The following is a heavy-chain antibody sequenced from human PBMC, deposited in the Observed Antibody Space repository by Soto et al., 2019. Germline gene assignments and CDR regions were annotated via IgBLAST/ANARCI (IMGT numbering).Heavy chain of an antibody. CDR1: GDSVSSNSAA. V-gene: IGHV6-1*01. J-gene: IGHJ6*02. CDR3: ARASEYYDFWSGPYPPYGMDV. CDR2: TYYRSKWYN. Sequence: PSQTLSLTCAISGDSVSSNSAAWNWIRQSPSRGLEWLGRTYYRSKWYNDYAVSVKSRITINPDTSKNQFSLQLNSVTPEDTAVYYCARASEYYDFWSGPYPPYGMDVWGQGTTVTV. D-gene: IGHD3-3*01.